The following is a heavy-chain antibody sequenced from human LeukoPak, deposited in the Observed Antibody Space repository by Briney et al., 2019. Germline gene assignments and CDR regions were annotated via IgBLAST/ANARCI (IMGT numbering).Heavy chain of an antibody. Sequence: GESLEISCKGSGYSFTSYWIGWVRQMPGKGLEWMGIIYPGDSDTRYSPSFQGQVTISADKSISTAYLQWSSLKASDTAMYYCARGTNTAIRIVAFDIWGQGTMVTVSS. CDR1: GYSFTSYW. D-gene: IGHD5-18*01. J-gene: IGHJ3*02. V-gene: IGHV5-51*01. CDR2: IYPGDSDT. CDR3: ARGTNTAIRIVAFDI.